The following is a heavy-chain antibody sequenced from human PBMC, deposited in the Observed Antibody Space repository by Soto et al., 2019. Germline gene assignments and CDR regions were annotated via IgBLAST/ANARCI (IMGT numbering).Heavy chain of an antibody. V-gene: IGHV3-23*01. CDR1: GFSVSSYG. J-gene: IGHJ4*02. Sequence: EVQLLESGGGLVQPGGSLRLSCAASGFSVSSYGMNWVRQAPGKGLECVSGISNSGTTTYYADSVKGRFTISRDNSKNTLYLQMNSLRAEDTAVYYCVKDCFGILRLTTTDYWGQGTLVTVSS. CDR2: ISNSGTTT. D-gene: IGHD4-17*01. CDR3: VKDCFGILRLTTTDY.